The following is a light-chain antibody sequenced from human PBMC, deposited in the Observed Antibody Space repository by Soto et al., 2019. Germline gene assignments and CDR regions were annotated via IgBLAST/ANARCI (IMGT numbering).Light chain of an antibody. CDR3: AAWDDSRKGRI. CDR2: DNA. J-gene: IGLJ2*01. V-gene: IGLV1-44*01. Sequence: QSVLTQPPSASGTPGQRVTISCSGSNSNIGGNTVNWYQQLPATAPKLLIHDNAQRPSGVPDRFSGSKSGTSASLAISGLESEDEADYDCAAWDDSRKGRIFGGGTQLTVL. CDR1: NSNIGGNT.